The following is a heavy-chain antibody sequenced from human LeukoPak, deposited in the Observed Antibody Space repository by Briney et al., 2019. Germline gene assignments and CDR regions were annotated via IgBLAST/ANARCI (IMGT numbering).Heavy chain of an antibody. CDR1: GYTFTSYD. CDR2: MNPNSGNT. D-gene: IGHD5-12*01. Sequence: GASVKVSCKASGYTFTSYDINWVRQATGQGLEWMGWMNPNSGNTGYAQKFQGRVTMTRNTSISTAYMELSSLRSEDTAMYYCARGRIVATALSGYWGQGTLVTVSS. J-gene: IGHJ4*02. V-gene: IGHV1-8*01. CDR3: ARGRIVATALSGY.